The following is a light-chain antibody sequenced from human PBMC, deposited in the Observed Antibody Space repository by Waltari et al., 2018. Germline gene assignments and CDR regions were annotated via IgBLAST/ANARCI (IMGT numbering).Light chain of an antibody. Sequence: QSVLTQPPSVSGAPGQRVTISCSGTKSNIGADFDVHWYQQVPGTAPKLLLHRFSNRPSGVSDRFSGFKSGASASRVSTGLQAEDEARYYCQSYDTTLSAVVFGGGTRLTV. CDR1: KSNIGADFD. CDR3: QSYDTTLSAVV. V-gene: IGLV1-40*01. CDR2: RFS. J-gene: IGLJ2*01.